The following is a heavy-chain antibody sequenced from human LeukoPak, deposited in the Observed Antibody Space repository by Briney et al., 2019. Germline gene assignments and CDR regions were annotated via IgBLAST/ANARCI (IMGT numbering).Heavy chain of an antibody. V-gene: IGHV3-23*01. CDR2: ISGSGGTT. J-gene: IGHJ3*02. CDR3: ARLHSAVYYGDAFDI. D-gene: IGHD3-10*01. CDR1: GFTFSSYS. Sequence: GGSLRLSCAASGFTFSSYSMNWIRQAPGKGPEWLSAISGSGGTTYSADSVKGRFTISRDNSKNTLFLQMNSLRVEDTAAYYCARLHSAVYYGDAFDIWGQGTMVTVSS.